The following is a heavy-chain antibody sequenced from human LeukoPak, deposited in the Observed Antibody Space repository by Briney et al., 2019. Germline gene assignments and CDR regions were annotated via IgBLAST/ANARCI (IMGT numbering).Heavy chain of an antibody. CDR1: GGSISSYY. V-gene: IGHV4-59*08. J-gene: IGHJ4*02. Sequence: SETLSLTCTVSGGSISSYYWSWIRQPPGKGLEWIGYIYYSGSTNYNPSLKSRVTISVDTSKNQFSLKLSSVTAADTAVYCCARLGGELRYFDWLRPLSSASDYWGQGTLVTVSS. CDR2: IYYSGST. CDR3: ARLGGELRYFDWLRPLSSASDY. D-gene: IGHD3-9*01.